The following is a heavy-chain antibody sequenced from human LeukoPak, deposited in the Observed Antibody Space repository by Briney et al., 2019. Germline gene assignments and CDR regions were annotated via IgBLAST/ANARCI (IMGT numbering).Heavy chain of an antibody. CDR3: AKGIYSSGWYYFDY. Sequence: GGSLRLSCAASGFTLSNYGMHWVRQAPGKGLEWVAVIWYDGSNKYYADSVKGRFTISRDSSKNTLYLQMNSLRAEDTAVYYCAKGIYSSGWYYFDYWGQGTLVTVSS. J-gene: IGHJ4*02. CDR1: GFTLSNYG. V-gene: IGHV3-33*06. CDR2: IWYDGSNK. D-gene: IGHD6-19*01.